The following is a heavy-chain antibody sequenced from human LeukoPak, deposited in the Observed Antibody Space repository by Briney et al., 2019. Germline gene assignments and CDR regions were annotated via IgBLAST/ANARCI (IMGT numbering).Heavy chain of an antibody. J-gene: IGHJ3*02. D-gene: IGHD3-16*02. CDR2: VYHSWST. V-gene: IGHV4-30-2*01. Sequence: SESLSLTCAVSGGSISRGGYSWGWIRQPPGKGLDWIGYVYHSWSTYYNPSLKSRVTISVDRSKNQFSLKLSSVTAADTAVYYCARQITFGGVIAPDAFDIWGQGTMVTVSS. CDR1: GGSISRGGYS. CDR3: ARQITFGGVIAPDAFDI.